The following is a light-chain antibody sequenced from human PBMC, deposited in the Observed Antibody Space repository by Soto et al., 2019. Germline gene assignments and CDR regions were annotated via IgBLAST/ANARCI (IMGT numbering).Light chain of an antibody. CDR1: QSINNW. CDR3: LKHNSYPLN. V-gene: IGKV1-5*03. Sequence: DIQMTQSPSTLSASVGDRVTITCRASQSINNWLAWYQQKAGKAPKLLIYEASGLESGVPSRFSGSGSGTEFTLTISSLQPDDFATYYCLKHNSYPLNFGQGTRLEIK. J-gene: IGKJ5*01. CDR2: EAS.